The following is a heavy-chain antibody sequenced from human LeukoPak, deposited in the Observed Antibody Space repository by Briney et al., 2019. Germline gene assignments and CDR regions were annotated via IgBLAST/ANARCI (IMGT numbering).Heavy chain of an antibody. Sequence: GGSLRLSCAASGFTYSDYYMSWIGQAPGKGVEWVSYISSSDTTIYYADSVKGRFTISRDNAKNSLYLQMNSLRAEDTAVYYCARRTVTRDWYFDLWGRGTLVTVSS. CDR3: ARRTVTRDWYFDL. D-gene: IGHD4-17*01. CDR1: GFTYSDYY. V-gene: IGHV3-11*01. J-gene: IGHJ2*01. CDR2: ISSSDTTI.